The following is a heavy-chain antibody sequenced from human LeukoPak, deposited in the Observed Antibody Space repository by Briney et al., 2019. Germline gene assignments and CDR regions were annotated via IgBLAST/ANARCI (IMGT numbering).Heavy chain of an antibody. CDR3: ARGLMTTVTSFDY. CDR1: GGSFSGYY. V-gene: IGHV4-34*01. D-gene: IGHD4-17*01. J-gene: IGHJ4*02. CDR2: INHSGST. Sequence: PSETLSLTCAVYGGSFSGYYWGWIRQPPGKGLEWIGEINHSGSTNYNPSLKSRVTISVDTSKNQFSLKLSSVTAADTAVYYCARGLMTTVTSFDYWGQGTLVTVSS.